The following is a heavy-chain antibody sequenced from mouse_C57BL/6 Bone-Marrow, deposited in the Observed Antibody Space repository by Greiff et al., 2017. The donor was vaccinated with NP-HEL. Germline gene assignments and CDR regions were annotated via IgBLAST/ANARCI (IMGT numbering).Heavy chain of an antibody. CDR3: ARYYSNSDY. D-gene: IGHD2-5*01. CDR2: IDPSDSYT. Sequence: QVQLQQPGAELVKPGASVKLSCKASGYTFTSYWMQWVKQRPGQGLEWIGEIDPSDSYTNYNQKFKGKATLTVDTSSSTAYMQLSSLTSEDSAVYDCARYYSNSDYWGQGTTLTVSS. CDR1: GYTFTSYW. J-gene: IGHJ2*01. V-gene: IGHV1-50*01.